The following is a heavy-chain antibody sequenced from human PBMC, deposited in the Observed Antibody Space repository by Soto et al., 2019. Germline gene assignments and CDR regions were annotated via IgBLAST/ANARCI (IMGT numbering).Heavy chain of an antibody. CDR1: GFTFSIYA. D-gene: IGHD6-19*01. J-gene: IGHJ4*02. V-gene: IGHV3-23*01. CDR2: ISGSGGST. Sequence: GGSLRLSCAASGFTFSIYAMSWFRQAPGKGLEWVSAISGSGGSTYYADSVKGRFTISRDNSKNTLYLQMNSLRAEDTAVYYCAKDAQIAVAGAKNRLFDYWGQGTLVTGSS. CDR3: AKDAQIAVAGAKNRLFDY.